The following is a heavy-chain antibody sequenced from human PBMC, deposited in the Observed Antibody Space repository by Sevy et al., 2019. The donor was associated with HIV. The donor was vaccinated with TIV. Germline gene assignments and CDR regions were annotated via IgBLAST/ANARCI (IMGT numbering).Heavy chain of an antibody. D-gene: IGHD6-13*01. J-gene: IGHJ3*02. CDR2: IKSKTDGGTT. CDR1: GFTFSNAW. Sequence: LRLSCAASGFTFSNAWMSWVRQAPGKGLEWVGRIKSKTDGGTTDYAAPVKGRFTISRDDSKNTLYLQMNSLKTEDTAVYYCTTGSSSWLHDAFDIWGQGTMVTVSS. V-gene: IGHV3-15*01. CDR3: TTGSSSWLHDAFDI.